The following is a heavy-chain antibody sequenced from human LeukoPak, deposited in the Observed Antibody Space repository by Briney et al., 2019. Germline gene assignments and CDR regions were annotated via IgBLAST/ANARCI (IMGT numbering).Heavy chain of an antibody. CDR1: GFTFSNFL. CDR3: AKKGATTGDFDY. J-gene: IGHJ4*02. D-gene: IGHD1-26*01. CDR2: ISGSGGDT. V-gene: IGHV3-23*01. Sequence: GSLRLSCAASGFTFSNFLMTWVRQAPGKGPEWVSAISGSGGDTYYADSVKGRFTISRDNSKNTLYLQMNSLRAEDTAVYYCAKKGATTGDFDYWGQGTLVTVSS.